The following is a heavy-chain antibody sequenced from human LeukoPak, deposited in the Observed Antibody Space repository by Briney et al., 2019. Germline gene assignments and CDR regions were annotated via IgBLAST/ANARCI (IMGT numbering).Heavy chain of an antibody. Sequence: SQTLSLTCAISGYSVSSNSAAWHWVRQSPSRGLEWLGRTYYRSRWYNDYAVSVKSRITINADTSKNQFSLQMNSVTPEDTAVYYCAAGSSGSSNYYFDYWGQGTLVTVSS. D-gene: IGHD3-10*01. CDR3: AAGSSGSSNYYFDY. J-gene: IGHJ4*02. V-gene: IGHV6-1*01. CDR2: TYYRSRWYN. CDR1: GYSVSSNSAA.